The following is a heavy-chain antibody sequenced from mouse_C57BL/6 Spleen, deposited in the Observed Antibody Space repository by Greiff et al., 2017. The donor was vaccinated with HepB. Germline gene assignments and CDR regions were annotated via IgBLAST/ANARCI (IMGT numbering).Heavy chain of an antibody. CDR1: GYTFTSYW. J-gene: IGHJ4*01. CDR3: ARWGGLLQNYYAMDY. D-gene: IGHD2-3*01. Sequence: QVHVKQPGAELVKPGASVKLSCKASGYTFTSYWMHWVKQRPGQGLEWIGMIHPNSGSTNYNEKFKSKATLTVDKSSSTAYMQLSSLTSEDSAVYYCARWGGLLQNYYAMDYWGQGTSVTVSS. CDR2: IHPNSGST. V-gene: IGHV1-64*01.